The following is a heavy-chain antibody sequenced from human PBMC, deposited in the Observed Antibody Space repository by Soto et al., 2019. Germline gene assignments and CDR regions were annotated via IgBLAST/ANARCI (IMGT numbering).Heavy chain of an antibody. CDR2: ISSSSSTI. Sequence: HPGGSLRLSCAASGFTFSSYSMNWVRQAPGKGLEWVSYISSSSSTIYYADSVKGRFTISRDNAKNSLYLQMNSLRAEDTAVYYCARKSLGELSLTPLNFDYWGQGTLVTVSS. CDR1: GFTFSSYS. V-gene: IGHV3-48*01. D-gene: IGHD3-16*02. CDR3: ARKSLGELSLTPLNFDY. J-gene: IGHJ4*02.